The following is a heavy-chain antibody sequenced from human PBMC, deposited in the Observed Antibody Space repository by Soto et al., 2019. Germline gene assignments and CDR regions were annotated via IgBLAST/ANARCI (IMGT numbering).Heavy chain of an antibody. D-gene: IGHD2-2*01. CDR3: ASQLLTIGSFDF. J-gene: IGHJ4*02. Sequence: VQLVESGGGVVQPGRSLRLSCAASGFTFSSSAMHWVRQAPGKGLEWVAVIWYDGSNKYYADSVKGRFTISRDNSKNTLYLQMNSLRAEDTAVYYCASQLLTIGSFDFWGQGTLVTVSS. CDR2: IWYDGSNK. V-gene: IGHV3-30-3*01. CDR1: GFTFSSSA.